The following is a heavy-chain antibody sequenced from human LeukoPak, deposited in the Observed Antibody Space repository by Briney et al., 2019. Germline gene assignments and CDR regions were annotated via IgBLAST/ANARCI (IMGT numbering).Heavy chain of an antibody. J-gene: IGHJ3*02. V-gene: IGHV3-30-3*01. CDR1: GFTFSSYA. D-gene: IGHD1-1*01. CDR3: AREGTAAAQGAFDI. Sequence: PGGSLRLSCAASGFTFSSYAMHWVRQAPGKGLEWVAVISYDGSNKYYADSVKGRFTISRDNSKNTLYLQMNSLRAEDTAVYYCAREGTAAAQGAFDIWGQGTMVTVSS. CDR2: ISYDGSNK.